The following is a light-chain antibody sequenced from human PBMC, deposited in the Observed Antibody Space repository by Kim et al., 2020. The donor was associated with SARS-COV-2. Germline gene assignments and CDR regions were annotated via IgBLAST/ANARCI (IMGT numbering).Light chain of an antibody. CDR2: GAS. CDR3: QQYGSSPQYT. V-gene: IGKV3-20*01. Sequence: EIVLTQSPGPLSLSPGERATLSCRASQSVSSSDLAWYQQKPGQAPRLLIYGASSRTTGIPDRFSGSGSGTDFTLTISRLEPEDFAVYYCQQYGSSPQYTFGQGTKLEI. CDR1: QSVSSSD. J-gene: IGKJ2*01.